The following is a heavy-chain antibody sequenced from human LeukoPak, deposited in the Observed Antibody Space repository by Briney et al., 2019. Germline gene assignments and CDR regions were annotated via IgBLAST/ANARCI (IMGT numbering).Heavy chain of an antibody. CDR2: ISVSGNT. J-gene: IGHJ6*04. V-gene: IGHV3-23*01. CDR3: AKVLLWFGSGMDV. D-gene: IGHD3-10*01. CDR1: GFTLSSYA. Sequence: GGSLRLSCAASGFTLSSYAMSWVRQAPGKGLEWVSAISVSGNTYHADSVKGRLTISRDSSKNTLYLQMNRLRAEDAAVYYCAKVLLWFGSGMDVWGKGTTVTISS.